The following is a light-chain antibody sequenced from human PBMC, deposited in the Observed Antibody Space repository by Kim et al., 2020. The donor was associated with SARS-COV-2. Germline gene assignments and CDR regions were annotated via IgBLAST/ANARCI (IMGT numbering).Light chain of an antibody. CDR1: SSNIGSNN. V-gene: IGLV1-44*01. Sequence: ELTQPPSASGTPGQRVTISCSGSSSNIGSNNVVWYQQLPGAAPNLLIYSNNQRPSGIPDRFSGSRSDTSASLAISGLQSGDEADYYCAVCDDSLKQGVFGGGTQLTV. CDR2: SNN. CDR3: AVCDDSLKQGV. J-gene: IGLJ3*02.